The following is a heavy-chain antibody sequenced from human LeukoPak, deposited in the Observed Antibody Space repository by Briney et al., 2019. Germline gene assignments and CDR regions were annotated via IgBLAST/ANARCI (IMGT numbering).Heavy chain of an antibody. CDR1: GGSISSSTYY. D-gene: IGHD5-12*01. Sequence: SETLSLTCTASGGSISSSTYYWDWIRQPPGKGLEWIGSIYYSGSTYYNPSLKSRVTISVDRSKNQFSLKLSSVTAADTAVYYCAREAGDIDAFDIWGQGTMVTVSS. V-gene: IGHV4-39*07. CDR2: IYYSGST. CDR3: AREAGDIDAFDI. J-gene: IGHJ3*02.